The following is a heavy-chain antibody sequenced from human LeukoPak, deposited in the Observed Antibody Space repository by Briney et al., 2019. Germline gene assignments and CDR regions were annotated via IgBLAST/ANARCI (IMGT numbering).Heavy chain of an antibody. CDR3: ARNLAGGFDY. Sequence: SETLSLTCTGSGGSINSYYWSWIRQPPGKGLEGIGYIYYSGSTNYNPSLKSRVTISVDTSKNQFSLKLSSVTAADTAVYYCARNLAGGFDYWGQGTLVTVSS. CDR2: IYYSGST. D-gene: IGHD2-15*01. J-gene: IGHJ4*02. CDR1: GGSINSYY. V-gene: IGHV4-59*01.